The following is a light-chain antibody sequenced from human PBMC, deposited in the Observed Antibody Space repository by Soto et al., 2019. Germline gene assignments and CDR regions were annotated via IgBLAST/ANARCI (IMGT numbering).Light chain of an antibody. V-gene: IGKV3-20*01. J-gene: IGKJ2*01. Sequence: EIVLTQSPGTLSLSPGARATLSCRASQSVSSSYLAWYQHKPGQAPRLLIYGASSRATGIPDRFSGSGSGTDFTLTISRLEPEDFAVYYCQQYGSSPITFGEGTKLDIK. CDR3: QQYGSSPIT. CDR2: GAS. CDR1: QSVSSSY.